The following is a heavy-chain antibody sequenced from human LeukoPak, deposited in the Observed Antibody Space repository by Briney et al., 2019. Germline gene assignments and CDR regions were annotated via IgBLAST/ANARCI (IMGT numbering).Heavy chain of an antibody. CDR3: STEDLDHYYDSHGNTLDDY. D-gene: IGHD3-22*01. CDR1: GITFSNAW. V-gene: IGHV3-15*01. J-gene: IGHJ4*02. CDR2: IKSKTDGGTT. Sequence: GSLRLSCAVSGITFSNAWMGWVRQAPGKGLEWVGRIKSKTDGGTTDYAAPVKGRFTISGDDSKNTLYLQMNSLKTEDTAVYYCSTEDLDHYYDSHGNTLDDYWGQGTLVNVSS.